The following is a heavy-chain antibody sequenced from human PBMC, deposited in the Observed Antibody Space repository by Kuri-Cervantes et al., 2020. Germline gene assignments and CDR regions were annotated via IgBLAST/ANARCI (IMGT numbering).Heavy chain of an antibody. CDR3: ARDQGLGAFDI. Sequence: GSLRLSCAVSGYSISSGYYWGWIRQPPGKGLEWIGSIYHSGSTYYNPSLKSRVTISVDTSKNQFSLKLSSVTAADTAVYYCARDQGLGAFDIWGQGTMVTVSS. CDR2: IYHSGST. CDR1: GYSISSGYY. V-gene: IGHV4-38-2*02. J-gene: IGHJ3*02. D-gene: IGHD3-22*01.